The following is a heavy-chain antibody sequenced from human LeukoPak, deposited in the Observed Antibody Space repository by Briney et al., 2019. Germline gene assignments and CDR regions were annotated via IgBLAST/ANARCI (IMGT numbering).Heavy chain of an antibody. J-gene: IGHJ4*02. CDR2: INHSGYT. V-gene: IGHV4-34*01. D-gene: IGHD2-21*02. CDR1: GVSFDDYY. CDR3: TRMTAGHDY. Sequence: SETQSLICAVSGVSFDDYYWSWVRQTPGKGLEWIGEINHSGYTNDSPSLKSRVTLSIDTSRKQFSLNLRSVTVADTGIYYCTRMTAGHDYWGQGTLVTDSS.